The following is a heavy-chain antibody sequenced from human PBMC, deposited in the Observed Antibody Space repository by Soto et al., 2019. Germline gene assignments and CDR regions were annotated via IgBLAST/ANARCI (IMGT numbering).Heavy chain of an antibody. V-gene: IGHV3-23*01. D-gene: IGHD4-17*01. CDR3: AKAPGDYVLHFDY. CDR2: ISGSGGST. Sequence: PGGSLRLSCAASGFTFSSYAMSCVRQAPGKGLVWVSAISGSGGSTYYADSVKGRFTISRDNSKNTLYLQMNSLRAEDTAVYYCAKAPGDYVLHFDYWGQGTLVTVSS. CDR1: GFTFSSYA. J-gene: IGHJ4*02.